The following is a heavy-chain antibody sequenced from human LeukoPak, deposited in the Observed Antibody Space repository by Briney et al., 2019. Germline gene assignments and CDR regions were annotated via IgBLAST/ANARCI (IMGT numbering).Heavy chain of an antibody. V-gene: IGHV4-59*08. CDR3: ARGAEYYAIWRGYAGYSDY. Sequence: SETLSLTCTVSGGSISSYYWNWIRQPPGKGLEWIGYIYYIGSTNYNPSLKSRVTISVDTSKNQFSLKLTSVTAADTAVYFCARGAEYYAIWRGYAGYSDYWGQGISVTVSS. J-gene: IGHJ4*02. D-gene: IGHD3-3*01. CDR2: IYYIGST. CDR1: GGSISSYY.